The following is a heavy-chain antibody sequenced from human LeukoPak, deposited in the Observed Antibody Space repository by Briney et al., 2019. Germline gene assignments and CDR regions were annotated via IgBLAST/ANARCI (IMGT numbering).Heavy chain of an antibody. V-gene: IGHV3-21*01. D-gene: IGHD3-9*01. J-gene: IGHJ6*03. CDR1: GFEFTGYG. Sequence: GGSLRLSCAAPGFEFTGYGLNWVRQIPGKGLEWLSSISSTGTDIHYASSVEGRFTISRDNAKNSGYLQMDSLRVEDTALYYCARDSGTYSGYFYYYMDVWGKGTTVTVSS. CDR3: ARDSGTYSGYFYYYMDV. CDR2: ISSTGTDI.